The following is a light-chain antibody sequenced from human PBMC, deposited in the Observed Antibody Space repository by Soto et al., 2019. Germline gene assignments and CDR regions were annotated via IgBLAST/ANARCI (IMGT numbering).Light chain of an antibody. CDR3: SSYTSSSLHV. J-gene: IGLJ1*01. V-gene: IGLV2-14*03. CDR2: DVG. Sequence: QSLRTQLASVSGSPGQSITISCTGTSSDVGGYNYVSWYQQHPGKAPKLMIYDVGNRPSGVSNRFSGSKSGNTASLTISGLQAKDEADYYCSSYTSSSLHVFGTGTKVTVL. CDR1: SSDVGGYNY.